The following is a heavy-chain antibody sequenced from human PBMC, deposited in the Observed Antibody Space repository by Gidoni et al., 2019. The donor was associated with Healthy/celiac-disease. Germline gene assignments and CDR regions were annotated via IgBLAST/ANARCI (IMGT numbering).Heavy chain of an antibody. CDR2: FDPEDGET. CDR3: ATATYYYDSSGYYYLDY. Sequence: QVQLVQSGAEVKKPGASVKVSCKVSGYTLTELSMHWVRQAPGKGLEWMGGFDPEDGETTYAQKFQGRVTMTEDTSTDTAYMELSSLRSEDTAVYYCATATYYYDSSGYYYLDYWGQGTLVTVSS. D-gene: IGHD3-22*01. CDR1: GYTLTELS. V-gene: IGHV1-24*01. J-gene: IGHJ4*02.